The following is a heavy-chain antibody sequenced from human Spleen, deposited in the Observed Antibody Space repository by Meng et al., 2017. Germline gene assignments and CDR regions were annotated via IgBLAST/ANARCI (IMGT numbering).Heavy chain of an antibody. D-gene: IGHD2-15*01. V-gene: IGHV4-59*01. CDR2: IYYSGST. CDR1: GGSISSYY. J-gene: IGHJ2*01. Sequence: SETLSLTCTVSGGSISSYYWSWIRQPPGKGLEWIGYIYYSGSTNYNPSLKSRVTISVDTSKNQFSLKLSSVTAADTAVYYCARNQGYCSGGSCYPHWYFDLWGRGTLVTVSS. CDR3: ARNQGYCSGGSCYPHWYFDL.